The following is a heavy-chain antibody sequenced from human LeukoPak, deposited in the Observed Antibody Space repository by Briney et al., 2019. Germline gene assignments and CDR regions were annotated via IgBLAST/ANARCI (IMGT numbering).Heavy chain of an antibody. D-gene: IGHD5-24*01. J-gene: IGHJ4*02. CDR2: ISGSGTRI. CDR1: GFTFSSYE. V-gene: IGHV3-48*03. CDR3: AGETRDGYNPDY. Sequence: GGSLRLSCAAPGFTFSSYEMNWVRQAPGKGLEWVSYISGSGTRIYYADSVKGRFTISRDNAKNSLYLQMNSLRAEDTAVYHCAGETRDGYNPDYWGQGTLVTVSS.